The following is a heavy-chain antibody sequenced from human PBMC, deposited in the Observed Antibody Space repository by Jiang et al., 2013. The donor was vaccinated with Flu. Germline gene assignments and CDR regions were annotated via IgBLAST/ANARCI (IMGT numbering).Heavy chain of an antibody. CDR3: AKIAPSSGWYGVGIGPLDY. CDR1: GDSISGNNDY. D-gene: IGHD6-19*01. J-gene: IGHJ4*02. V-gene: IGHV4-39*01. CDR2: IYYSGTT. Sequence: LLKPSETLSLTCTVSGDSISGNNDYWAWIRQPPGKGLEWIGSIYYSGTTYINPSLKSRVSISVDTSKNQFSLKVTSATAADTAVYYCAKIAPSSGWYGVGIGPLDYWGQGTLVTVSS.